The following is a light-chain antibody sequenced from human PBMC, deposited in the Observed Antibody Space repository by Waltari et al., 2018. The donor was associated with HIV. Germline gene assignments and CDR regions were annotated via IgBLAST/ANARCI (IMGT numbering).Light chain of an antibody. J-gene: IGLJ3*02. CDR2: RNN. Sequence: AGLTQPPSLSKALRQNAPLTCTGDKNNIDNPGAARRKHRQGPPPKLLVYRNNNRPSGIPDRFSAFRSGNTASLNISGLLADDEADYFCAAWDTSLGGWVFGGGTQLTVL. CDR1: KNNIDNPG. CDR3: AAWDTSLGGWV. V-gene: IGLV10-54*04.